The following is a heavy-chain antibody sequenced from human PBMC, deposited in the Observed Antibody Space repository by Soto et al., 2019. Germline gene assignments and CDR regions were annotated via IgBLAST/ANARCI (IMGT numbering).Heavy chain of an antibody. CDR2: INAGNGNT. CDR1: GYTFTSYA. D-gene: IGHD6-19*01. Sequence: GVSVEVSCKACGYTFTSYALWWVRQAHEQRLEWMGWINAGNGNTKYSQKFQGRVTITRDTSASTAYMELSSLRSEDTAVYYCAISSGWYYVSYWGQGTLVTVSS. CDR3: AISSGWYYVSY. J-gene: IGHJ4*02. V-gene: IGHV1-3*01.